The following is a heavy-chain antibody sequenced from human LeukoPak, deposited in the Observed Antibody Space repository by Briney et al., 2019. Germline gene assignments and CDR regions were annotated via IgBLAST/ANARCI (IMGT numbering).Heavy chain of an antibody. CDR3: ARESFVKQAGPLKNNWFDP. J-gene: IGHJ5*02. V-gene: IGHV1-69*04. Sequence: SVKLSCKASGGTFSSYAISWVRQAPGQGLEWMGRIIPILGIANYAQKFQGRVTITADKSTSTAYMELSSLRSEDTAVYYRARESFVKQAGPLKNNWFDPWGQGTLVTVSS. D-gene: IGHD6-13*01. CDR2: IIPILGIA. CDR1: GGTFSSYA.